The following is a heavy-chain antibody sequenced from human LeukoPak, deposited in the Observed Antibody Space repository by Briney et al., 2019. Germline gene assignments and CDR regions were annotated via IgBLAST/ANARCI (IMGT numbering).Heavy chain of an antibody. V-gene: IGHV5-51*01. D-gene: IGHD1-26*01. CDR2: IYPGDSDT. J-gene: IGHJ6*03. CDR1: GYSFTSYW. CDR3: ARGLGRSFYYYYMDV. Sequence: GESLKISCKGSGYSFTSYWIGWVRQMPGKGLEGMGIIYPGDSDTRYSPSFQGQVTISADKSISTAYLQWSSLKASDTAMYYCARGLGRSFYYYYMDVWGKGTTVTVSS.